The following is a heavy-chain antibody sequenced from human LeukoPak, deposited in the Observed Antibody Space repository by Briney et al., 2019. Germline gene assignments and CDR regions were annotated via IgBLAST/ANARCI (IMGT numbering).Heavy chain of an antibody. CDR1: GYSISSDY. CDR2: ISGSGDTT. V-gene: IGHV3-23*01. Sequence: ETLSLTCTVSGYSISSDYFWGWIRQSPGKGLEWVSTISGSGDTTYYADSVKGRFTISRDNSKNTLYLQMNSLRAEDTAVYCCAKDRSWRLLDAFDIWGQGTMVTVSS. J-gene: IGHJ3*02. D-gene: IGHD3-3*01. CDR3: AKDRSWRLLDAFDI.